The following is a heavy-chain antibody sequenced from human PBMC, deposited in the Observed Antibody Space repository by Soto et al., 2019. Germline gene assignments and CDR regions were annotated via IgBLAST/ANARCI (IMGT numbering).Heavy chain of an antibody. V-gene: IGHV4-4*02. CDR1: GDSISRSYW. Sequence: QVQLQESGPGLVKPSGTLSLTCAVSGDSISRSYWWSWVRQFPGKGLEWIGEIYHSGSTIYNPSHQSRVTLSVDKSKNEFSLKMSSVTAADTAVYYCTSKFGQLLADAFDIWGQGTMVTVSS. D-gene: IGHD3-10*01. CDR3: TSKFGQLLADAFDI. CDR2: IYHSGST. J-gene: IGHJ3*02.